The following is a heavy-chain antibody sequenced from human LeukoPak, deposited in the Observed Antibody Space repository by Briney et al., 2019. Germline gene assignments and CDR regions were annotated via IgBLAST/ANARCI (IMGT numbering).Heavy chain of an antibody. CDR1: GGSFSGYY. V-gene: IGHV4-34*01. D-gene: IGHD2-2*01. CDR3: VRALYCSSTSCYGGNWFDP. CDR2: INHSGST. J-gene: IGHJ5*02. Sequence: PSETLSLTCAVYGGSFSGYYWSWIRQPPGKGLEWIGEINHSGSTNYNPSLKSRVTISVDTSKNQFSLKLSSVTAADTAVYYCVRALYCSSTSCYGGNWFDPWGQGTLVTVSS.